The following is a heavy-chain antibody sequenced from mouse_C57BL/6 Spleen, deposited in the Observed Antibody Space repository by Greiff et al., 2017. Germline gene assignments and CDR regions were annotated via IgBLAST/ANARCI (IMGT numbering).Heavy chain of an antibody. CDR3: ARRDGYPDV. V-gene: IGHV5-17*01. D-gene: IGHD2-3*01. CDR1: GFTFSGYG. J-gene: IGHJ1*03. CDR2: ISSGSSTI. Sequence: EVQGVESGGGLVKPGGSLKLSCAASGFTFSGYGMHWVRQAPEKGLEWVAYISSGSSTIYYADPVKGRFTISRDNAKNTLFLQMTSLRSEDTAMYYCARRDGYPDVWGTGTTVTVSS.